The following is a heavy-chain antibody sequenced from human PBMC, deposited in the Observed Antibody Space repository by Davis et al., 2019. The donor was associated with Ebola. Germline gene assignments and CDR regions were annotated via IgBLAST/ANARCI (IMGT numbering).Heavy chain of an antibody. J-gene: IGHJ2*01. Sequence: GESLKISCKGSGYSFTSYWIGWVRQVPGKGLEWMGIIYPGDSDTRYSPSFQGQVTISADKSISTAYLQWSSLKASDTAMYYCARAGGVAGYLRYFDLWGRGTLVTVSS. CDR3: ARAGGVAGYLRYFDL. CDR1: GYSFTSYW. V-gene: IGHV5-51*01. D-gene: IGHD6-19*01. CDR2: IYPGDSDT.